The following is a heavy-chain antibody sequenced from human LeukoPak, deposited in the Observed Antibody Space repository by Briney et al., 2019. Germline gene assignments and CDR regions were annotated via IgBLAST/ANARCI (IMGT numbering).Heavy chain of an antibody. CDR3: AKSLLPIVVVPAAMAD. Sequence: GSLRLFCAASGFTFSVYGMQWVRQAPGKGLEWVAIISYDGSNAYYGDSAKGRFTISRDNSKNTVYLQMNSLRAEDTAVYYCAKSLLPIVVVPAAMADWGQGTLVTVSS. CDR2: ISYDGSNA. CDR1: GFTFSVYG. J-gene: IGHJ4*02. V-gene: IGHV3-30*18. D-gene: IGHD2-2*01.